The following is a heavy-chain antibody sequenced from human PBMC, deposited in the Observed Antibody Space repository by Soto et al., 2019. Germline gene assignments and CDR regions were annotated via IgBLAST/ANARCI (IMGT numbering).Heavy chain of an antibody. CDR2: ISGNNGDT. J-gene: IGHJ4*03. CDR3: ATEALHRGTDGLGFNL. Sequence: QVQLVQSGAEVKKPGASVQISCKASGYLFITYDISWVRQAPGQGLEWMGIISGNNGDTNHAEKSQNRVTMIPGRATPTTYMETKSLSSDDTAVNYYATEALHRGTDGLGFNLWGHGTLGSVSS. V-gene: IGHV1-18*01. CDR1: GYLFITYD. D-gene: IGHD3-10*01.